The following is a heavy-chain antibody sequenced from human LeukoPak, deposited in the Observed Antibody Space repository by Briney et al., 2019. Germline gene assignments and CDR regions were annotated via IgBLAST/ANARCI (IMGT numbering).Heavy chain of an antibody. CDR3: ARDPPYYDSSGYAYDDWFDP. J-gene: IGHJ5*02. D-gene: IGHD3-22*01. CDR1: GGTFSSYA. Sequence: ASVKVSCKASGGTFSSYAISWVRQAPGQGLEWMGGIIPIFGTANYAQKFQGRVTITADESTSTAYMELSSLRSEDTAVYYCARDPPYYDSSGYAYDDWFDPWGQGTLVTVSS. V-gene: IGHV1-69*13. CDR2: IIPIFGTA.